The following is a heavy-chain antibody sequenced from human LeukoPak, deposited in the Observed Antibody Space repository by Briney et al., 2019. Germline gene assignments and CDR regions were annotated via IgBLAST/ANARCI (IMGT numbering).Heavy chain of an antibody. V-gene: IGHV4-39*07. CDR1: GVSISNSSYY. CDR3: ARHNHFSLYVDY. Sequence: SETLSLTCTVSGVSISNSSYYWGWIRQPPGKGLEWIGSIYYSGSTSYNPSLKSRVTISVDTSKNQFSLRLNSVTAADTAVYYCARHNHFSLYVDYWGQGTLVTVSS. J-gene: IGHJ4*02. CDR2: IYYSGST. D-gene: IGHD1-14*01.